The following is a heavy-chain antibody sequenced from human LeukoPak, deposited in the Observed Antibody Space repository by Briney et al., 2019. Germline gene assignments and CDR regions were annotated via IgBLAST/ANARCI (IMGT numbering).Heavy chain of an antibody. CDR1: GYSFTSYW. V-gene: IGHV5-51*01. CDR3: ARLQWDSSSWGGYYFDY. Sequence: GESLEISCKGSGYSFTSYWIGWVRQMPGKGLEWMGIIYPCDSDTRYSPSFQGQVTISADKSISTAYLQWSSLKASDTAMYYCARLQWDSSSWGGYYFDYWGQGTLVTVSS. CDR2: IYPCDSDT. J-gene: IGHJ4*02. D-gene: IGHD6-6*01.